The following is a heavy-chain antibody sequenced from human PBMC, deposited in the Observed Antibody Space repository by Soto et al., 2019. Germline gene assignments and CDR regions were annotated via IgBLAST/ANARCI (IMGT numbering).Heavy chain of an antibody. D-gene: IGHD6-19*01. CDR2: ISSSSSYI. Sequence: GGSLRLSCAASGFTFSSYSMNWVRQAPGKGLEWVSSISSSSSYIYYADSVKGRFTIYRDNAKNSLYLQMNSLRAEDTAVYYCARGFSSGWCFDIWGQGTMVTVSS. V-gene: IGHV3-21*01. CDR3: ARGFSSGWCFDI. CDR1: GFTFSSYS. J-gene: IGHJ3*02.